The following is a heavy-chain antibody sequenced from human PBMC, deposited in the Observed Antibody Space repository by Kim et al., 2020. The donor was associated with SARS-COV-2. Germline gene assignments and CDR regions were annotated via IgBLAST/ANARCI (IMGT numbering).Heavy chain of an antibody. V-gene: IGHV3-23*01. D-gene: IGHD3-16*01. Sequence: GGSLRLSCAASGFTFSTSAMTWVRQAPGKGLEWVSTISGMDGSTYYADSVKGRFTISSDNSKNTLYLQMNSLSAEHAAVYSCAKESLVGDARLGDFDFWGQGTLVTVSS. J-gene: IGHJ4*02. CDR2: ISGMDGST. CDR1: GFTFSTSA. CDR3: AKESLVGDARLGDFDF.